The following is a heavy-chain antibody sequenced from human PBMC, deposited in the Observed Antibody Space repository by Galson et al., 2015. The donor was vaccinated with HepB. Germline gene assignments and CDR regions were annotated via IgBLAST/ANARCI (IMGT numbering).Heavy chain of an antibody. CDR3: ARDLGRMATITTNY. J-gene: IGHJ4*02. CDR1: GFTFSNYA. D-gene: IGHD5-24*01. CDR2: ISYDGSSK. V-gene: IGHV3-30*04. Sequence: SLRLSCAASGFTFSNYAMHWVRQAPGKGLEWVAVISYDGSSKYYADSVKGRFTISRDNSKNTLYLQVNSLKPEDTAVYYCARDLGRMATITTNYWGQGTLVTVSS.